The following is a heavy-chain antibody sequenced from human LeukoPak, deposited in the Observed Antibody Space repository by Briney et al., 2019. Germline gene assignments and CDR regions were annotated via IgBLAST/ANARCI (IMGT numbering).Heavy chain of an antibody. Sequence: HPGGSLRLSCAASGFTFSNSDMSWVRQAPGKGLEWVSAIGGSGSSTFYADSVKGRFTVSRDNSKNTLYLQMSSLRAEDTAVYYCAKSRLTPHPWGQGTLVTVSS. V-gene: IGHV3-23*01. J-gene: IGHJ5*02. CDR3: AKSRLTPHP. CDR2: IGGSGSST. D-gene: IGHD1-14*01. CDR1: GFTFSNSD.